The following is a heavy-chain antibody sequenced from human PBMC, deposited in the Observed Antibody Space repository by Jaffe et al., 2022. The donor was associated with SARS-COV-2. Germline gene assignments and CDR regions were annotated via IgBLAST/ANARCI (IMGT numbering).Heavy chain of an antibody. CDR2: IYTSGST. Sequence: QVQLQESGPGLVKPSQTLSLTCTVSGGSISSGSYYWSWIRQPAGKGLEWIGRIYTSGSTNYNPSLKSRVTISVDTSKNQFSLKLSSVTAADTAVYYCARDTRVWFDPWGQGTLVTVSS. V-gene: IGHV4-61*02. D-gene: IGHD1-1*01. CDR1: GGSISSGSYY. CDR3: ARDTRVWFDP. J-gene: IGHJ5*02.